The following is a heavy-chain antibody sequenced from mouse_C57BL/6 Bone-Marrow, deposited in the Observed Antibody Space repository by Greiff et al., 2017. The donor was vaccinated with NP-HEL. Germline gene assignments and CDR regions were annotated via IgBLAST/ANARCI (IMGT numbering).Heavy chain of an antibody. CDR2: IDPSDSYT. V-gene: IGHV1-69*01. Sequence: QVQLQQPGAELVMPGASVKLSCKASGYTFTSYWMHWVKQRPGQGLEWIGEIDPSDSYTNYNQKFKGKSTLTVDKSSSTAYMQLSSLTSEDSAGDYCARSNWEPWFAYWGQGTLVTVSA. D-gene: IGHD4-1*01. CDR1: GYTFTSYW. CDR3: ARSNWEPWFAY. J-gene: IGHJ3*01.